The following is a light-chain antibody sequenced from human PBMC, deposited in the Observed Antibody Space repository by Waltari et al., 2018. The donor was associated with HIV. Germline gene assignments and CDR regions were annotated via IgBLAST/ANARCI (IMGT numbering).Light chain of an antibody. CDR3: SSYAGSYTYV. CDR1: GSDVGSQNS. V-gene: IGLV2-8*01. J-gene: IGLJ1*01. Sequence: QSALTQPPSASGSPGQSVTISCTATGSDVGSQNSVTWYQHHPGKAPKLIIYEVRKRPSGCPDRFAGSKSGNTASLTVSGLQAEDEADYYCSSYAGSYTYVFGTGTRLTVL. CDR2: EVR.